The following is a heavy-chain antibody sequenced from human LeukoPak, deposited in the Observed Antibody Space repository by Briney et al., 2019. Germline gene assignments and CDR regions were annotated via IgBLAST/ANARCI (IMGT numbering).Heavy chain of an antibody. J-gene: IGHJ4*02. Sequence: GGSLRLSWAASGXTFSNYAVSWVRQAPGKGLEWVSLISGIITNTYYADSVKGRFTISRDNSKNMLYLEMNSLRVEDTAIYYCAKDRSSTTSCSNYWGRGTLVTVSS. CDR1: GXTFSNYA. V-gene: IGHV3-23*01. CDR2: ISGIITNT. D-gene: IGHD2-2*01. CDR3: AKDRSSTTSCSNY.